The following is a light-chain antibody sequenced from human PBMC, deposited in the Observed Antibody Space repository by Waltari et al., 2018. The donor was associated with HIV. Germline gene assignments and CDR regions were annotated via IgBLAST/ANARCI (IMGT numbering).Light chain of an antibody. Sequence: RVMTQSPVTLSVSPGDRVTLSCRASQSVSYNLAWYQQKRGLAPRLLIFGASTRATDIPVRFSGSGSGTEFNLTISSLQSEDFAVYYCQQYNSWPRAFGQGTKLEVK. CDR2: GAS. V-gene: IGKV3-15*01. J-gene: IGKJ1*01. CDR3: QQYNSWPRA. CDR1: QSVSYN.